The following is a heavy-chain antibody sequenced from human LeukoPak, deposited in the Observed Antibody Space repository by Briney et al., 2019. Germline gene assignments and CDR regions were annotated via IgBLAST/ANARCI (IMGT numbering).Heavy chain of an antibody. CDR2: INPSGGST. CDR3: ARGISGWYDGDY. V-gene: IGHV1-46*01. CDR1: GYTFTSYY. Sequence: ASVKVSCKASGYTFTSYYMHWVRQAPGQGREWMGIINPSGGSTSYAQKFQGRVTMTRDTSTSTVYMELSSLRSEDTAVDYCARGISGWYDGDYWGQGTLVTVSS. D-gene: IGHD6-19*01. J-gene: IGHJ4*02.